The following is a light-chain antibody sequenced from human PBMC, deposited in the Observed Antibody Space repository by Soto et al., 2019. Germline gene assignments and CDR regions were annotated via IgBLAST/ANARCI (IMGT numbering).Light chain of an antibody. V-gene: IGKV1-5*01. CDR3: QQSYSTWT. CDR2: DAS. Sequence: DIQMTQSPSTLSASIGDRVTITCRASEDINDWLAWYQQKPGNAPKFLIYDASTLQSGVPSRFSGSGSGTEFTLTISSLQPEDFATYYCQQSYSTWTFGQGTKVDIK. CDR1: EDINDW. J-gene: IGKJ1*01.